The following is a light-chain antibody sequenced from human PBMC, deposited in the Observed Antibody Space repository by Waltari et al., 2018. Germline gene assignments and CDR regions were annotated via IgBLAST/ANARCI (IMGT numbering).Light chain of an antibody. CDR1: QGVSSN. Sequence: PPHRASQGVSSNLGWYQQRPGQAPGFLIDDASNRATGTPARFSGSGSGTDFTLTISSLQAEDVAVYYCQQYYSSPVTFGQGTRLEIK. CDR2: DAS. V-gene: IGKV3D-15*01. J-gene: IGKJ5*01. CDR3: QQYYSSPVT.